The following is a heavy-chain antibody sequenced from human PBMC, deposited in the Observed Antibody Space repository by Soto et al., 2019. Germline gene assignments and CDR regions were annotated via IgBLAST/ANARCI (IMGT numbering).Heavy chain of an antibody. Sequence: SETLSLTCAVSGGSISSSNWWSWVSQPPGKGLEWIGEIYHSGSTNYNPSLKSRVTIPVDKSKNQFSLKLSSVTAADTAVYYCASVRGGYYYAMDVWGQRTTVTSP. V-gene: IGHV4-4*02. CDR1: GGSISSSNW. J-gene: IGHJ6*02. D-gene: IGHD3-10*02. CDR3: ASVRGGYYYAMDV. CDR2: IYHSGST.